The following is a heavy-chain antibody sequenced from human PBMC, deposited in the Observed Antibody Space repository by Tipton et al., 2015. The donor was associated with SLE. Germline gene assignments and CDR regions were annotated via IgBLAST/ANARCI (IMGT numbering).Heavy chain of an antibody. CDR2: ISSNGGST. J-gene: IGHJ4*02. V-gene: IGHV3-64D*08. Sequence: SLRLSCSASGFTFSSYAMHWVRQAPGKGLEYVSAISSNGGSTYCADSVKGRFTISRDNSKNTLYLQMSSLRAEDTAVYYCVKGIVVVVAAPPWWGQGTLVTVSS. CDR3: VKGIVVVVAAPPW. CDR1: GFTFSSYA. D-gene: IGHD2-15*01.